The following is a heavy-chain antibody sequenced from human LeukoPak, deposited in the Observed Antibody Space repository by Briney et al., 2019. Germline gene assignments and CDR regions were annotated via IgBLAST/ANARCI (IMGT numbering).Heavy chain of an antibody. D-gene: IGHD2-2*01. J-gene: IGHJ4*02. Sequence: GASVKVSCKASGYTFTSYGISWVRQAPGQGLEWMGWISAYNGNTNYAQKLQGRVTMTTDTSTSTAYMELRSLRSDDTAVYYCARRYCSSTSCYRQLEYWGLGTLVTVSS. CDR2: ISAYNGNT. CDR3: ARRYCSSTSCYRQLEY. V-gene: IGHV1-18*01. CDR1: GYTFTSYG.